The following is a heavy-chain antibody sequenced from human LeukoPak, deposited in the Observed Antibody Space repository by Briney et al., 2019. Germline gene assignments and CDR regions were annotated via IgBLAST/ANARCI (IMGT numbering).Heavy chain of an antibody. CDR1: GGTFSSYA. Sequence: SVKVSCKASGGTFSSYAISWVRQAPGQGLEWMGGIIPIFGTANYAQKFQGRVSMTTDTSTSTAYMDLRSLRSDDTAVYYCARDLRYSSGWSASGMDVWGKGTTVTISS. CDR3: ARDLRYSSGWSASGMDV. CDR2: IIPIFGTA. J-gene: IGHJ6*03. D-gene: IGHD6-19*01. V-gene: IGHV1-69*05.